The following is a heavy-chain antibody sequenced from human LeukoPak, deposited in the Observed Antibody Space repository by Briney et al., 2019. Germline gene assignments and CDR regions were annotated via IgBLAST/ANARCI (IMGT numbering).Heavy chain of an antibody. J-gene: IGHJ4*02. CDR3: ARSSPYYYDSSGYYSFDY. CDR2: INPNSGGT. Sequence: ASVKVSCKASGYTFTGYYMFWVRQAPGQGLEWMGWINPNSGGTNYAQKFQGRVTPTRDTSISTAYMELSRLRSDDTAVYYCARSSPYYYDSSGYYSFDYWGQGTLVTVSS. D-gene: IGHD3-22*01. CDR1: GYTFTGYY. V-gene: IGHV1-2*02.